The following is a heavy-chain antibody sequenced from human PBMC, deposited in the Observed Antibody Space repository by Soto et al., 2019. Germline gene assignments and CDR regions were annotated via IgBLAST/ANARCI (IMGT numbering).Heavy chain of an antibody. V-gene: IGHV4-39*01. CDR3: ARLMTLNWFDP. CDR1: GGSISSSGYY. CDR2: IFYSGST. J-gene: IGHJ5*02. D-gene: IGHD2-8*01. Sequence: SETLSLTCTVSGGSISSSGYYWAWVRQPPGKGLEYIGSIFYSGSTYYNASLKSRVTISADMSKNQFSLRLTSVTAADTAVYYCARLMTLNWFDPWGQGALVTVSS.